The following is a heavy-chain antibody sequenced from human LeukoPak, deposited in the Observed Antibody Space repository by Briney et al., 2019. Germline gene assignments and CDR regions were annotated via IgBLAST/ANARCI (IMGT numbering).Heavy chain of an antibody. V-gene: IGHV3-74*01. CDR1: GFTLSSYW. Sequence: GGSLRLSCAASGFTLSSYWMHWVRQVPGKGLVWVSRINTDGSSTSYSDSVKGRFTIFRDNARNTLYLEMNSPRTEDTAVYYCTRGDVGYYGYFDHWGQGTLVTVSS. D-gene: IGHD4-17*01. CDR3: TRGDVGYYGYFDH. CDR2: INTDGSST. J-gene: IGHJ4*02.